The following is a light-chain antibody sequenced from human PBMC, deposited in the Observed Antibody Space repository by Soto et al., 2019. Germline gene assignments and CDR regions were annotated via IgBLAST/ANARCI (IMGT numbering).Light chain of an antibody. J-gene: IGKJ4*01. CDR3: QQRTNWLT. CDR2: AAF. Sequence: EIVLTQSPATLSLSPGEGATLSCRASQSVRKYLAWYQQKPGQAPRLLIYAAFKRATGIPARFSGSGSGTDFTLTISRLEPEDFAVYYCQQRTNWLTFGGGTKVEIK. V-gene: IGKV3-11*01. CDR1: QSVRKY.